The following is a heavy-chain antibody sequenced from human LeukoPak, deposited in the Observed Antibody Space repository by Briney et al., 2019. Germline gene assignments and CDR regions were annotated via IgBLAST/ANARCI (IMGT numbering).Heavy chain of an antibody. Sequence: GGSLRLSCAASGFTFSSYNMNWVRQAPGKGLEWVSYISSSGSTIYYADSVKGRFTISRDNSKNTLYLQMNSLRADDTAVYYCAKGPYGYFDHWGQGTLVTVSS. CDR1: GFTFSSYN. J-gene: IGHJ4*02. V-gene: IGHV3-48*01. CDR2: ISSSGSTI. CDR3: AKGPYGYFDH. D-gene: IGHD4-17*01.